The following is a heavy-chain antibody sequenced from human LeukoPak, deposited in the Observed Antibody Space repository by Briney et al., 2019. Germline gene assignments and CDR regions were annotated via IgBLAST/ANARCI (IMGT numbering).Heavy chain of an antibody. J-gene: IGHJ4*02. D-gene: IGHD3-10*01. V-gene: IGHV3-23*01. CDR3: AKRAYGSGNNSLDY. CDR2: ISGGGGST. CDR1: GFTFSSYV. Sequence: RGGSLRLSCAASGFTFSSYVMSWVRQAPGEGLEWVSVISGGGGSTYDADSVKGRFTISRDNSKNTLYLQMNSLRAEDTAVYYCAKRAYGSGNNSLDYWGKETLVTVSS.